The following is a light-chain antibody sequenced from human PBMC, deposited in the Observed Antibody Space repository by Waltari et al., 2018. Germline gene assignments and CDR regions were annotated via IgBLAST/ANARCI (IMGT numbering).Light chain of an antibody. CDR2: WAS. J-gene: IGKJ2*01. CDR1: QSVLYNSDNKNY. V-gene: IGKV4-1*01. Sequence: IVIIHSPDSLAVSRGGGASIRCNDRQSVLYNSDNKNYLAWYQQKPGQPPKLLIYWASTRESGVPDRFSGSGSGTDFTLTISSLQAEDVAVFYCQQYYSSPHTFGQGTKLEIK. CDR3: QQYYSSPHT.